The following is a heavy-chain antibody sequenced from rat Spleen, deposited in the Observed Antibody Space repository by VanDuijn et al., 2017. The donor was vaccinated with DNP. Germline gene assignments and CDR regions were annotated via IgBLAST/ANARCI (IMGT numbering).Heavy chain of an antibody. J-gene: IGHJ2*01. D-gene: IGHD4-3*01. CDR3: TRERYNSGYD. Sequence: QVQLKESGPGLVQPSQTLSLTCTVSGFSLTSYGVSWVRQPPGKGLEWIATISSGGSTYYNSALKSRLSISRDTSKSQVFLKMNSLQTEDTAIYFCTRERYNSGYDWGQGVMVTVSS. V-gene: IGHV2S12*01. CDR2: ISSGGST. CDR1: GFSLTSYG.